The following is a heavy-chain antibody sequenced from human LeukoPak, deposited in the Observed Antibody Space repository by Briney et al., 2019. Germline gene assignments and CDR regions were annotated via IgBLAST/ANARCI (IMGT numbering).Heavy chain of an antibody. D-gene: IGHD1-26*01. V-gene: IGHV3-11*01. J-gene: IGHJ4*02. CDR3: AGGTYSGSYYVIY. CDR1: GFTFSDYY. Sequence: GGSLRLSCAASGFTFSDYYMSWIRQAPGKGLEWVSFISSSGSTIYYADSVKGRFTISRDNAKNSLYLQMNSLRAEDTAVYYCAGGTYSGSYYVIYWGQGTLVTVSS. CDR2: ISSSGSTI.